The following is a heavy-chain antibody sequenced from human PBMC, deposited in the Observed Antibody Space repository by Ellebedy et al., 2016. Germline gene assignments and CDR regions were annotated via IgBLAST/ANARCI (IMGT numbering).Heavy chain of an antibody. Sequence: GESLKISCAASGFTFSSYSMNWVRQAPGKGLEWVSYISSSSSTIYYADSVKGRFTISRDNAKNSLYLQMNSLRDEDTAVYYCARAGSYYDSSGMIFDAFDIWGQGTMVTVSS. D-gene: IGHD3-22*01. V-gene: IGHV3-48*02. J-gene: IGHJ3*02. CDR2: ISSSSSTI. CDR1: GFTFSSYS. CDR3: ARAGSYYDSSGMIFDAFDI.